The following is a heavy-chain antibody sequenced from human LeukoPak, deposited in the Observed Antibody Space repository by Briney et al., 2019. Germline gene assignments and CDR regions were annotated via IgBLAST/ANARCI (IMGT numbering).Heavy chain of an antibody. V-gene: IGHV3-7*01. CDR3: GREVPGAMNTVDV. D-gene: IGHD2-2*01. CDR1: GFTFSSYW. CDR2: IKDDGSQK. Sequence: GGSLRLSCAASGFTFSSYWMAWVRRAPGKGLEWVGNIKDDGSQKYYVDSVKGRFTISRDNAENSLYLQLNSLRAEDSAVYYCGREVPGAMNTVDVWGQGTMVTVSS. J-gene: IGHJ3*01.